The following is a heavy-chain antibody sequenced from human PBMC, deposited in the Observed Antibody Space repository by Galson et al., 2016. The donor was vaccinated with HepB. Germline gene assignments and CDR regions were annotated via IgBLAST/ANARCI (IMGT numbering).Heavy chain of an antibody. CDR2: IYWDDDK. CDR1: GFSLSSTEVA. CDR3: AHSQYDKFNGYETSGFDF. V-gene: IGHV2-5*02. J-gene: IGHJ4*02. D-gene: IGHD3-9*01. Sequence: PALVKPTQTLTLTCTFSGFSLSSTEVAVGWIRQSPGKALEWLALIYWDDDKSYRPSLENRLTITKDTSKNQVVLTMTNMDPVDTATYYCAHSQYDKFNGYETSGFDFWGPGTLVTVSS.